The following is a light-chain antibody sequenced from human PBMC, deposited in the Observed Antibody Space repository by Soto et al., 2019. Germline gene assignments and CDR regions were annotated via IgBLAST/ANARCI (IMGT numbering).Light chain of an antibody. CDR1: SSDIGTYDY. J-gene: IGLJ2*01. V-gene: IGLV2-14*03. CDR2: DVN. Sequence: QSALTQPASVSGSPGQSIAISCNGTSSDIGTYDYVSWYQQHPGKAPKLMLFDVNHRPSGVSERFFGSKSGNTASLTISGLQAEDEADYYCSSYTTSSSVIFGGGTKLTVL. CDR3: SSYTTSSSVI.